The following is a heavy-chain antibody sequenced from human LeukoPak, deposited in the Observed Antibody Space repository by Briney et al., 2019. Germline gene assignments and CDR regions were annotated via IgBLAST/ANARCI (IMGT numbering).Heavy chain of an antibody. CDR1: GFTFSTYW. CDR2: IKEDGSEK. Sequence: GGSLRLSCAASGFTFSTYWMDWVRQAPGKGLEWVANIKEDGSEKYYEDSVKGRFTISRDNAKNSLYLQMNSPRAEDTAVYYCARNVGWFRFDYWGQGTLVTVSS. CDR3: ARNVGWFRFDY. V-gene: IGHV3-7*03. D-gene: IGHD2-15*01. J-gene: IGHJ4*02.